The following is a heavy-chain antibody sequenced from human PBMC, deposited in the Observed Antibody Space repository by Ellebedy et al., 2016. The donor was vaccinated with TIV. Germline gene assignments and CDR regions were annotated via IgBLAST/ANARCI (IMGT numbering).Heavy chain of an antibody. D-gene: IGHD6-19*01. CDR1: GYTLTELS. Sequence: AASVKVSCKVSGYTLTELSMHWVRQAPGKGLEWMGGFDPEDGETIYAQKFQGRVTMTEDTSTDTAYMDLSSLRSEDTAVYYCATTPLGWLVFSGFYYWGQGTLVTVSS. J-gene: IGHJ4*02. CDR2: FDPEDGET. CDR3: ATTPLGWLVFSGFYY. V-gene: IGHV1-24*01.